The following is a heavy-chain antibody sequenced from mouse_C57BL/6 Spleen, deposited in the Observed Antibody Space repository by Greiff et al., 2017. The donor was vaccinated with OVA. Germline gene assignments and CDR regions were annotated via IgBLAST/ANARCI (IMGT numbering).Heavy chain of an antibody. D-gene: IGHD1-1*01. Sequence: EVKLMESGPGLVKPSQSLSLTCSVTGYSITSGYYWNWIRQFPGNKLEWMGYISYDGSNHYNPSLKNRISITRDTSKNQFFLKLNSVTTEDTATYYCARDLGTTVVGTTYAMDDWGQGTSVTVSS. CDR3: ARDLGTTVVGTTYAMDD. CDR2: ISYDGSN. J-gene: IGHJ4*01. V-gene: IGHV3-6*01. CDR1: GYSITSGYY.